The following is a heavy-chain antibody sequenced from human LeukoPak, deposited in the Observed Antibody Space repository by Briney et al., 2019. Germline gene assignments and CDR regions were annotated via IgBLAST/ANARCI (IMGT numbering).Heavy chain of an antibody. J-gene: IGHJ4*02. D-gene: IGHD2-21*02. CDR2: ISRDGKRL. CDR3: ARDRLNRAYCGNDCYSAAFDY. V-gene: IGHV3-30*03. Sequence: GGSLRLSCATSGFIFNNYDPHWVRQAPGKGLEWLATISRDGKRLFYTDSVKGRFTISRDDSRNTLYLQMNSLRPEDTAVYYCARDRLNRAYCGNDCYSAAFDYWGQGTLVTVSS. CDR1: GFIFNNYD.